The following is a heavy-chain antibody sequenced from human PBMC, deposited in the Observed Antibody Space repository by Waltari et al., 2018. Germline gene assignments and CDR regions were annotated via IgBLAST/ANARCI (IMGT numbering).Heavy chain of an antibody. Sequence: QVQLVQSGAEVKKPGSSVKVSCKASGGTFSSYAISWVRQAPGQGLEWMGGIIPIVGTANYAQKFQGRVTMTRDTSISTAYMELSRLRSDDTAVYYCARSKGDAFDIWGQGTMVTVSS. CDR1: GGTFSSYA. CDR2: IIPIVGTA. J-gene: IGHJ3*02. V-gene: IGHV1-69*05. CDR3: ARSKGDAFDI.